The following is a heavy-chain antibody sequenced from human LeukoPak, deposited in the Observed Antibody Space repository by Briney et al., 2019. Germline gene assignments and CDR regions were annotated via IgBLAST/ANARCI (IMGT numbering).Heavy chain of an antibody. V-gene: IGHV3-30*18. D-gene: IGHD2-2*02. CDR2: ISYDGSNK. CDR1: GFTFSSYD. J-gene: IGHJ5*02. CDR3: AKGRYPPDP. Sequence: GGSLRLSCAASGFTFSSYDMHWVRQAPGKGLEGVAVISYDGSNKYYADSVKGRFTISRDNSKNTLYLQMNSLTAEDTAVYYCAKGRYPPDPWGQGALVTVSS.